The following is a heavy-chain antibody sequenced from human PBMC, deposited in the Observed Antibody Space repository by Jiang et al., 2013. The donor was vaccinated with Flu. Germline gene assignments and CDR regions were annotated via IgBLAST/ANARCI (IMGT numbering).Heavy chain of an antibody. CDR1: GFTFSSYG. Sequence: VQLLESGGGVVQPGRSLRLSCAASGFTFSSYGMHWVRQAPGKGLEWVAVISYDGSNKYYADSVKGRFTISRDNSKNTLYLQMNSLRAEDTAVYYCAKDLSVYQLLGGDAFDIWGQGTMVTVSS. D-gene: IGHD2-2*01. J-gene: IGHJ3*02. CDR3: AKDLSVYQLLGGDAFDI. V-gene: IGHV3-30*18. CDR2: ISYDGSNK.